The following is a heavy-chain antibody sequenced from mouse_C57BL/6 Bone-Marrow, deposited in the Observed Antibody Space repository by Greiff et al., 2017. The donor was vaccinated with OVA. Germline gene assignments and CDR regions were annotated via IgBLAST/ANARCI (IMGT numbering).Heavy chain of an antibody. D-gene: IGHD2-2*01. CDR2: IDPENGDT. CDR3: TTDGYDRFAY. Sequence: VQLKQSGAELVRPGASVKLSCTASGFNIKDDYMHWVKQRPEQGLEWIGWIDPENGDTEYASKFQGKATITADTSSNTAYLQLSSLTSEDTAVYYCTTDGYDRFAYWGQGTLVTVSA. V-gene: IGHV14-4*01. J-gene: IGHJ3*01. CDR1: GFNIKDDY.